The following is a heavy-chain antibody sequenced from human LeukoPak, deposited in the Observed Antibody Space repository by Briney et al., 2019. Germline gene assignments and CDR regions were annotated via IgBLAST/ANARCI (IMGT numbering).Heavy chain of an antibody. Sequence: GGSLVISCTASGFTFSSLAMHWVRQAPGKGLEWVAVISYDGSNKYYADSVKGRFTISRDNSKNTLYLQMNSLRAEDTAVYYCAKVEDSSGSSWYSLYYYYFAIDLRSQWTTVTVSS. CDR3: AKVEDSSGSSWYSLYYYYFAIDL. CDR1: GFTFSSLA. V-gene: IGHV3-30*18. J-gene: IGHJ6*02. CDR2: ISYDGSNK. D-gene: IGHD6-13*01.